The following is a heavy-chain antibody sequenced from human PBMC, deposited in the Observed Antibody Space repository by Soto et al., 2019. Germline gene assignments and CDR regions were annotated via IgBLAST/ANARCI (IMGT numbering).Heavy chain of an antibody. CDR3: AGSYRFYYYGMDV. D-gene: IGHD3-16*02. CDR2: ISYDGSNK. Sequence: QVQLVESGGGVVQPGRSLRLSCAASGFTFSSYATHWVRQAPGKGLEWVAVISYDGSNKYYADSVKGRFTISRDNSKNTLYLQMNSLRAEDTAVYYCAGSYRFYYYGMDVWGQGTTVTVSS. J-gene: IGHJ6*02. V-gene: IGHV3-30-3*01. CDR1: GFTFSSYA.